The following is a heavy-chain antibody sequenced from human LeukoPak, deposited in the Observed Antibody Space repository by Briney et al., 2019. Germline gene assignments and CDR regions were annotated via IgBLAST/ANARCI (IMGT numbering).Heavy chain of an antibody. J-gene: IGHJ5*02. CDR3: VKIAPDLP. D-gene: IGHD2-21*01. CDR2: SSDNGGSI. CDR1: GVTFSSFG. Sequence: GGSLRLSCAASGVTFSSFGMTWVRQAPGRGLEWVSASSDNGGSIFYADCVKGRFTISRDNSKNSLYLQMNSLRADDTAVYYCVKIAPDLPWGQGTLVTVS. V-gene: IGHV3-23*01.